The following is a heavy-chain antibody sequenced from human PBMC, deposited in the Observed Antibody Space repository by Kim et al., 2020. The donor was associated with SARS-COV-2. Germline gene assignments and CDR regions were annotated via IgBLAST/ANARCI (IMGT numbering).Heavy chain of an antibody. J-gene: IGHJ6*03. D-gene: IGHD5-18*01. CDR3: TRVGGYSDFYFYMDV. Sequence: AASVRGRFTITRDNPQNTLYLQMNSLRADDTAVYYCTRVGGYSDFYFYMDVWGKGATVTVS. V-gene: IGHV3-30*07.